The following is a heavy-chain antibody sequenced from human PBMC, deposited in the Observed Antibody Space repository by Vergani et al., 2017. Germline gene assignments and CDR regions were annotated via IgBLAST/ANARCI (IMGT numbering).Heavy chain of an antibody. Sequence: VQLLESGGGLVQPGRSLRLSCAASGFTFSSYGMHWVRQAPGKGLEWVAVIWYDGSNKYYADSVKGRFTISRDNSKNTLYLQMNSLRAEDTAVYYCARGGSSWYFDYWGQGTLVTVSS. CDR1: GFTFSSYG. V-gene: IGHV3-33*01. D-gene: IGHD6-13*01. CDR2: IWYDGSNK. J-gene: IGHJ4*02. CDR3: ARGGSSWYFDY.